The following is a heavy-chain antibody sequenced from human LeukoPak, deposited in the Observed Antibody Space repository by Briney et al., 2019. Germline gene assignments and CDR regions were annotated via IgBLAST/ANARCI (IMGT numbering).Heavy chain of an antibody. D-gene: IGHD6-13*01. Sequence: SETLSLTCTVSGGSISSYYWSWIRQPPGKGLEWIGYIYYSGSTNYNPSLKSRVTISVDTSKNQFSLKLSSVTAADTAVYYCARDAIAAAGTQLPYYYYYMDVWGKGTTVTIS. V-gene: IGHV4-59*01. CDR2: IYYSGST. CDR3: ARDAIAAAGTQLPYYYYYMDV. CDR1: GGSISSYY. J-gene: IGHJ6*03.